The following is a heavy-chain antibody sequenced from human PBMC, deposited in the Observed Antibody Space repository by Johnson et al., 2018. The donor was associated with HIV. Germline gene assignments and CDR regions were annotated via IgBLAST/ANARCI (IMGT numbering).Heavy chain of an antibody. CDR1: GFTLSDYY. J-gene: IGHJ3*01. D-gene: IGHD1-26*01. CDR3: VTADRGSA. Sequence: VQLVESGGGFVQPGGSLRLSCAASGFTLSDYYMDWVRQAPGKGLEWVAFIRYDGSNKYYADSVKGRFTISRDNAKNSLYLQMNSLRDEDTAVYYCVTADRGSAWGQGTTVTVSS. CDR2: IRYDGSNK. V-gene: IGHV3-30*02.